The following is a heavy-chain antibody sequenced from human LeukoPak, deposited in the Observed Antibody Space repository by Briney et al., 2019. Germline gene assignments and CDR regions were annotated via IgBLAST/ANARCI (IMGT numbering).Heavy chain of an antibody. CDR2: ISYDGNEK. J-gene: IGHJ6*03. V-gene: IGHV3-30*18. CDR1: GSAFSSYG. D-gene: IGHD5-18*01. CDR3: AKDGERGYSYGFMDV. Sequence: PGGSLRLSCAASGSAFSSYGMHWVRQAPGKGLEWVAVISYDGNEKYYADSVQGRFTVSRDYSRNTVYLQMNSLRGDDTALYYCAKDGERGYSYGFMDVWGKGTTVTVSS.